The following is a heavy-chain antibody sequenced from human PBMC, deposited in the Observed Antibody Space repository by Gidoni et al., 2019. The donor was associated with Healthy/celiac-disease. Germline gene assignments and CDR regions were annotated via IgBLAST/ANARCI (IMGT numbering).Heavy chain of an antibody. V-gene: IGHV3-33*01. CDR2: ICYDGSNK. D-gene: IGHD4-4*01. CDR1: GFTFSSYG. Sequence: QVQLVESGGGVVQPGRSLRLSCAASGFTFSSYGMHWVRQAPGKGLEWVAVICYDGSNKYYADSVKGRFTISRDNSKNTLYLQMNSLRAEDTAVYYCARGDSKLDYWGQGTLVTVSS. J-gene: IGHJ4*02. CDR3: ARGDSKLDY.